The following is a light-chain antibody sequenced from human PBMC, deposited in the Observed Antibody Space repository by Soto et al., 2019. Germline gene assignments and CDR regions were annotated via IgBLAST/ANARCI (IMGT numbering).Light chain of an antibody. CDR1: QSVSSGY. CDR3: QQYVASPPSWT. Sequence: EIVLTQSPGTLSLSPGKRATLSCRSSQSVSSGYLAWYQQKPGQAPRLLIFRAFNRATGIPDRFSGSGSGTDFTLTISRLEPEDFAVYYCQQYVASPPSWTFGQGTKVEIK. V-gene: IGKV3-20*01. J-gene: IGKJ1*01. CDR2: RAF.